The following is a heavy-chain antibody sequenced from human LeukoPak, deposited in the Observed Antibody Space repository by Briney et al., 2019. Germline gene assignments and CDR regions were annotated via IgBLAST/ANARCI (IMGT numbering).Heavy chain of an antibody. CDR2: INPNSGGT. J-gene: IGHJ1*01. CDR3: ARDESYGDYVQEYFQH. Sequence: ASVKVSCKASGYTFTSYYMHWVRQAPGQGLEWMGWINPNSGGTNYAQKFQGWVTMTRDTSISTAYMELSRLRSDDTAVYYCARDESYGDYVQEYFQHWGQGTLVTVSS. D-gene: IGHD4-17*01. CDR1: GYTFTSYY. V-gene: IGHV1-2*04.